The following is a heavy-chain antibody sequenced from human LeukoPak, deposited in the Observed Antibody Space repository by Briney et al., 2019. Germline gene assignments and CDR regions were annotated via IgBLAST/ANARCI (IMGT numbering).Heavy chain of an antibody. CDR3: AREGNFASYDLLAGIMDV. CDR2: IYTSGST. V-gene: IGHV4-4*07. D-gene: IGHD3-9*01. J-gene: IGHJ6*03. CDR1: GGSISSYY. Sequence: SETLSLTCNVSGGSISSYYWSWIRQPAGKGLEWIGRIYTSGSTNYNPSLKSRVTMSVDTSKNQFSLKMSSVTAADTAVYYCAREGNFASYDLLAGIMDVWGKGTTVTISS.